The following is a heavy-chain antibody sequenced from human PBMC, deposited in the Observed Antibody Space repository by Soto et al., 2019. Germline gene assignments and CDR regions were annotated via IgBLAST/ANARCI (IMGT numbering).Heavy chain of an antibody. CDR2: ISGSGGST. V-gene: IGHV3-23*01. CDR1: GFTFSSYA. Sequence: GSLRLPCAASGFTFSSYAMSWVRQAPGKGLEWVSAISGSGGSTYYADSVKGRFTISRDNSKNTLYLQMNSLRAEDTAVYYCAKVPTYDSSGYDYWGQGTLVTVSS. J-gene: IGHJ4*02. D-gene: IGHD3-22*01. CDR3: AKVPTYDSSGYDY.